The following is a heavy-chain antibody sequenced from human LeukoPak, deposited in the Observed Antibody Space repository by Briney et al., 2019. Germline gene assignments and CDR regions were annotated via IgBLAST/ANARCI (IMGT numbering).Heavy chain of an antibody. CDR1: GASVSSSF. CDR3: ARGAGGYSGYDLDY. Sequence: SETLSLTCTVSGASVSSSFWSWIRQPPGKGLEWIGYIYYSGSTNYNPSLKSRVTISVDTSKNQFSLKLSSLTAADTAVYYCARGAGGYSGYDLDYWGQGTLVTVSS. J-gene: IGHJ4*02. V-gene: IGHV4-59*02. CDR2: IYYSGST. D-gene: IGHD5-12*01.